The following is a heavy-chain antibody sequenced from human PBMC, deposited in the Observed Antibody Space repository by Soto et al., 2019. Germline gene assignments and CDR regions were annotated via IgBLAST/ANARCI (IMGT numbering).Heavy chain of an antibody. D-gene: IGHD5-12*01. CDR1: GYTFTSYG. J-gene: IGHJ4*02. V-gene: IGHV1-18*04. CDR2: ISTWNDGK. Sequence: ASVKVSCKPSGYTFTSYGFSWVRQAPGQGPEWMGWISTWNDGKTDAQKFRGRVTMTKDTSTSTAYMELRSLRSDDTAVYYCARLNSDYAVDYWGQGTLVTVSS. CDR3: ARLNSDYAVDY.